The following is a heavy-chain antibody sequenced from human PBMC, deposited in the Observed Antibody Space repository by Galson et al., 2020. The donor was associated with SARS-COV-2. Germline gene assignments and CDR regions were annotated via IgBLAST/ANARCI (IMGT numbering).Heavy chain of an antibody. CDR3: ARSGSYSSPFDY. CDR2: ISYDGSNK. Sequence: GGSLRLSCAASGFTFSSYGMHWVRQAPGKGLEWVAVISYDGSNKYYADSVKGRFTISRDNSKNTLYLQMNSLRAEDTAVYYCARSGSYSSPFDYWGQGTLVTVSS. D-gene: IGHD1-26*01. J-gene: IGHJ4*02. CDR1: GFTFSSYG. V-gene: IGHV3-30*03.